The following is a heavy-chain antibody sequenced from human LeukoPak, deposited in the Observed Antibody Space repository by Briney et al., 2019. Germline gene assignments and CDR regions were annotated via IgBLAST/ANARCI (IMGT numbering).Heavy chain of an antibody. CDR3: ARDFTSHPYFDY. V-gene: IGHV1-2*02. Sequence: GASVKVSCKASGYTFTGYYMHWVRQAPGQGLEWMGWINPNSGGTNYARKFQGRVTMTRDTSISTAYMELSRLRSDDTAVYYCARDFTSHPYFDYWGQGTLVTVSS. J-gene: IGHJ4*02. D-gene: IGHD2-2*01. CDR2: INPNSGGT. CDR1: GYTFTGYY.